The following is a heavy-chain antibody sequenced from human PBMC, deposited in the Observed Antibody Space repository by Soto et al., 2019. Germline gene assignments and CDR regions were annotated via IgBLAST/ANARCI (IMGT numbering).Heavy chain of an antibody. V-gene: IGHV4-30-4*01. CDR1: GGSISSGDYY. Sequence: QVQLQESGPGLVKPSQTLSLTCTVSGGSISSGDYYWSWIRQPPGKGLEWIGYIYYSGSTYYNPSLNRPVTIAVDTSTNQFSLKLSSVTAADTAVYYCARERPDGARLDPWGQGTLVTVSS. J-gene: IGHJ5*02. D-gene: IGHD6-6*01. CDR3: ARERPDGARLDP. CDR2: IYYSGST.